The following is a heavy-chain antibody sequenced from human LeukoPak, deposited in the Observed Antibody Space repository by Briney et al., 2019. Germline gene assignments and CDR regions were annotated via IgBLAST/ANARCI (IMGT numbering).Heavy chain of an antibody. V-gene: IGHV3-23*01. D-gene: IGHD2-2*01. CDR1: GFTFSSYA. CDR3: AKEGYCSTTSCSRQYFQH. J-gene: IGHJ1*01. CDR2: ISGSGSST. Sequence: GGSLRLSCAASGFTFSSYAMSWVRQAPGKGLEWVSAISGSGSSTYYADAVKGRFTISRDNSKNTLYLQMNSLRAENTAVYYCAKEGYCSTTSCSRQYFQHWGQGTLVTVSS.